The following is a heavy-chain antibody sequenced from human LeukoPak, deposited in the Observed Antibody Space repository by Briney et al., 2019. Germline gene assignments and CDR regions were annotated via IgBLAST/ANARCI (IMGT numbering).Heavy chain of an antibody. Sequence: ASVKVSCKASGSTFTGYYMHWVRKTPGQGLEWMGWINPNTGDTNYGRKFQGRVTMTRDTSINTAYMELRSLRSDDTAVYYCARSRRVGNGEYPDYWGQGTLVTVSS. V-gene: IGHV1-2*02. CDR2: INPNTGDT. J-gene: IGHJ4*02. CDR1: GSTFTGYY. CDR3: ARSRRVGNGEYPDY. D-gene: IGHD3-10*01.